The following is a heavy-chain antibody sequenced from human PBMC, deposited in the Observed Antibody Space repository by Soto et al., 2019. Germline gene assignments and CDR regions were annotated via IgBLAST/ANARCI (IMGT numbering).Heavy chain of an antibody. J-gene: IGHJ4*02. V-gene: IGHV3-23*01. CDR3: AKDRQPDGLWPFDH. CDR1: GFTFSTYA. D-gene: IGHD2-8*01. CDR2: LYGSGRGI. Sequence: EVQLLESGGGLVQPGGSLRLSCAASGFTFSTYAMSWVRQAPGKGLEWVSGLYGSGRGISYADSVKGRFTISRDNSNDILYLEMRSLRVEDTAVYYCAKDRQPDGLWPFDHWGQGTLVIVSS.